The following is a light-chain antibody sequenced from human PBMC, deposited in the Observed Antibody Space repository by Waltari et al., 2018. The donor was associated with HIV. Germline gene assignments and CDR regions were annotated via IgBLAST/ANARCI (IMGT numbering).Light chain of an antibody. CDR3: HQYFSAPWT. V-gene: IGKV4-1*01. CDR2: WAS. Sequence: DIVMTQSPDSLAVSLGERATINCKSSQSLLYSANNKNYLAWSQQRPGQPPKLLICWASARESGVPDRFSGSGSGTDFTLTISSLQADDVAVYYCHQYFSAPWTFGQGTKVEIK. CDR1: QSLLYSANNKNY. J-gene: IGKJ1*01.